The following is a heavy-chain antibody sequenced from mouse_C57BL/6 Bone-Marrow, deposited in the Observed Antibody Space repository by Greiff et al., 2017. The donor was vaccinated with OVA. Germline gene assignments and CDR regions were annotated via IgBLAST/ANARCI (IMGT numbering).Heavy chain of an antibody. CDR1: GFTFSDYY. J-gene: IGHJ4*01. CDR2: ISHGGGST. Sequence: EVKLVESGGGLVQPGGSLKLSCAASGFTFSDYYMYWVRQTPEKRLEWVAYISHGGGSTYYPDTVKGRFTISRDNAKNTLYLQMSRLKSEDTAMYYCARQGYYNEAMDYWGQGTSVTVSS. D-gene: IGHD1-1*01. CDR3: ARQGYYNEAMDY. V-gene: IGHV5-12*01.